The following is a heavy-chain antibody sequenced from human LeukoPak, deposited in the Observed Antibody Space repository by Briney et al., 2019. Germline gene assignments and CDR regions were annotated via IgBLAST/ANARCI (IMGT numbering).Heavy chain of an antibody. D-gene: IGHD2-8*01. CDR1: GYTFTSYY. CDR2: INPSGGST. CDR3: ARDPNYCTNGVCYYMDV. J-gene: IGHJ6*03. V-gene: IGHV1-46*01. Sequence: ASVKVSCKASGYTFTSYYMHWVRQAPGQGLEWMGIINPSGGSTSYAQKFQGRVTMTTDTSTSTAYMELRSLRSDDTAVYYCARDPNYCTNGVCYYMDVWGKGTTVTVSS.